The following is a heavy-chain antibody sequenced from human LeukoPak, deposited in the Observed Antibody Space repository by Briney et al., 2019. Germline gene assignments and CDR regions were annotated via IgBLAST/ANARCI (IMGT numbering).Heavy chain of an antibody. J-gene: IGHJ4*02. D-gene: IGHD2-15*01. Sequence: ASVKVSCKASGYTFTTFGITWVRQAPGQGLEWMGWISTYSGNTNYAQNLQGRVTMTTDTSTSTAYMELRSLTSDDTAVYYCARVGADCSDGNCYWGQGTLVTVSS. CDR2: ISTYSGNT. V-gene: IGHV1-18*01. CDR1: GYTFTTFG. CDR3: ARVGADCSDGNCY.